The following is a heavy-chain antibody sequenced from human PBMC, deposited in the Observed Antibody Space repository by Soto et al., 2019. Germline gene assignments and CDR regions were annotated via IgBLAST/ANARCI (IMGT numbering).Heavy chain of an antibody. CDR1: GGSFSGYY. Sequence: PSETLSLTCAVYGGSFSGYYWSWIRQPPGKGLEWIGEINHSGSTNYNPSLKRRVTISVDTSKNQFTLKVCSATAADRAVYYCARGGLGVSNWFDPWGQGTLVTVS. CDR3: ARGGLGVSNWFDP. J-gene: IGHJ5*02. CDR2: INHSGST. D-gene: IGHD3-10*01. V-gene: IGHV4-34*01.